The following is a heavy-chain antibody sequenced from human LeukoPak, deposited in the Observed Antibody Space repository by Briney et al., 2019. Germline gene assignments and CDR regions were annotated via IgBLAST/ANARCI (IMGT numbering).Heavy chain of an antibody. Sequence: GGSLRLSCAASGFTVSSNYMSWVRQAPGKGLEWVSVIYTGGSTYYADSVKGRFTISRDNSKNTLYLQMNSLRAEDTAVYYCARSHPYYDILTAYFDHWGQGTLVTVSS. J-gene: IGHJ4*02. V-gene: IGHV3-53*01. CDR2: IYTGGST. D-gene: IGHD3-9*01. CDR1: GFTVSSNY. CDR3: ARSHPYYDILTAYFDH.